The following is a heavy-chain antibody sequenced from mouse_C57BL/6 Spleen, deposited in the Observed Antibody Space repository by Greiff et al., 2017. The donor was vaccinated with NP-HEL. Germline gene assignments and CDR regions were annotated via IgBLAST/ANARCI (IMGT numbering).Heavy chain of an antibody. D-gene: IGHD2-3*01. V-gene: IGHV5-9-1*02. J-gene: IGHJ1*03. CDR3: TRDGGGDGGYFDV. CDR1: GFTFSSYA. CDR2: ISSGGDYI. Sequence: EVHLVESGEGLVKPGGSLKLSCAASGFTFSSYAMSWVRQTPEKRLEWVAYISSGGDYIYYADTVKGRFTISRDNARNTLYLQMSSLKSEDTAMYYCTRDGGGDGGYFDVWGTGTTVTVSS.